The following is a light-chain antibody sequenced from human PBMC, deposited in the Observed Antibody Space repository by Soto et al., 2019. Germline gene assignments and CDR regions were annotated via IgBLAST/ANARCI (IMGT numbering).Light chain of an antibody. J-gene: IGLJ2*01. Sequence: QSVLPQPASVSVSPGQSITISCTGTSRDVGAYNYVSWYQQHPGKAPKLMIFEVSDRPSGVSNRFSGSKSGNTASLTISGLQAEDDADYYCSSYTSSNTLVFGGGNK. CDR2: EVS. CDR1: SRDVGAYNY. CDR3: SSYTSSNTLV. V-gene: IGLV2-14*01.